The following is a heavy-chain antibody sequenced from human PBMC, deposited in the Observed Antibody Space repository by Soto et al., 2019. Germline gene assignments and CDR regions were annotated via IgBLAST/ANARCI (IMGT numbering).Heavy chain of an antibody. CDR1: GFTFSSYG. CDR3: AKDRLRGGFLTNATTKGMDV. Sequence: PGGSLRLSCAASGFTFSSYGMHWVRQAPGKGLEWMSLISYDGSNKYYVDSVKGRFTISRDNSKNTLFLQMNSLRAGDTAVYYCAKDRLRGGFLTNATTKGMDVWGQGTTVTVSS. D-gene: IGHD1-26*01. V-gene: IGHV3-30*18. CDR2: ISYDGSNK. J-gene: IGHJ6*02.